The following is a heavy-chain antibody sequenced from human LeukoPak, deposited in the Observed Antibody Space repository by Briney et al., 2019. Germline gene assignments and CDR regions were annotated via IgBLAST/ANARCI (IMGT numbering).Heavy chain of an antibody. V-gene: IGHV3-33*01. D-gene: IGHD6-13*01. Sequence: PGGSLRLSCAAAGFTFSSYGMHWVRQAPGKGLEWVAVIWYDGSNKYYADSVKGRFTISRDNSKNTLYLQMNSLRAKDTAVYYCARGSIAAGPAPIDYWGQGTLVTVSS. J-gene: IGHJ4*02. CDR3: ARGSIAAGPAPIDY. CDR1: GFTFSSYG. CDR2: IWYDGSNK.